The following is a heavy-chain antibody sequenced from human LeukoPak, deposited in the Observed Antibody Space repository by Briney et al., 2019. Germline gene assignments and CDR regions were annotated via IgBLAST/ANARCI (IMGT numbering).Heavy chain of an antibody. D-gene: IGHD3-9*01. CDR3: AIKILGYYPFLS. J-gene: IGHJ4*02. CDR1: GFTFDTYA. CDR2: IAGDGGLI. V-gene: IGHV3-23*01. Sequence: GKSLRLSCVGSGFTFDTYAMAWIRQPPGKGLEWVSSIAGDGGLISYAESVKGRFTISRDNVKSTLYLQMDSLRAGDTATYFCAIKILGYYPFLSWDPGTPVAVSS.